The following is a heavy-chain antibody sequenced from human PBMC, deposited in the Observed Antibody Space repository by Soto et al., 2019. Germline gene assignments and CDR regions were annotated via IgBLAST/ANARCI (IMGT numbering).Heavy chain of an antibody. CDR3: TADRRGGSGGHYPQFDF. D-gene: IGHD3-22*01. V-gene: IGHV3-15*01. CDR1: GFAFSYAW. J-gene: IGHJ4*01. Sequence: PGGSRRRSWAASGFAFSYAWMSWVRQTPGKGLEWVGRIKTKTEGATTDYAAPVKTRFTVSRDDSRNMLFLQMNSLETDDTAVYYCTADRRGGSGGHYPQFDFWGHGTLVTVSS. CDR2: IKTKTEGATT.